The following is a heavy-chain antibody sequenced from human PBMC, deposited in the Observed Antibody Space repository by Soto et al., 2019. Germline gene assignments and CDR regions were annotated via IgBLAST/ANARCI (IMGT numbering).Heavy chain of an antibody. D-gene: IGHD3-10*01. V-gene: IGHV3-23*01. Sequence: EVQLLESGGGLVQPGGSLRLSCAASGFTFRNYVMTWVRQAPGKGLEWLSTITGSGSNTYYADSVRGRFVISRDNSKDTLYLQMDSLGAEDTAVYYCGNMAWLGDLSGHDFWGQGTLVTVSS. CDR3: GNMAWLGDLSGHDF. CDR1: GFTFRNYV. CDR2: ITGSGSNT. J-gene: IGHJ4*02.